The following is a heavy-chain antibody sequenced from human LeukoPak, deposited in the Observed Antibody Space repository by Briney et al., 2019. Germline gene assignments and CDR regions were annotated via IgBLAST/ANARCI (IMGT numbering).Heavy chain of an antibody. J-gene: IGHJ5*02. CDR1: GDSISNSNYY. CDR3: ARIFRGYSGGGWYKSWFDP. V-gene: IGHV4-39*07. D-gene: IGHD2-15*01. CDR2: IYYSGST. Sequence: SETLSLTCTVSGDSISNSNYYWGWIRQPPGKGLEWIGTIYYSGSTYYNPSLMSRVAISVDTSKNQFSLKLTSVTAADMAVYFCARIFRGYSGGGWYKSWFDPWGQGTLVTVSS.